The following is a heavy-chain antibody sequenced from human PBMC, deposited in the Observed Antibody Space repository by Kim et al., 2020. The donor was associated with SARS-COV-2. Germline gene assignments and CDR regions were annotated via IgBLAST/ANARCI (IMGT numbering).Heavy chain of an antibody. V-gene: IGHV2-5*02. J-gene: IGHJ4*02. CDR1: GFSLSTSGVG. D-gene: IGHD2-15*01. Sequence: SGPTLVNPTQTLTLTCTFSGFSLSTSGVGVGWIRQPPGKALEWLALIYWDDDKRYSPSLKSRLTITKDTSKNQVVLTMTKMDPVDTATYYCAHSRIRRGTEREVGYISFDYWGQGTLVTVSS. CDR3: AHSRIRRGTEREVGYISFDY. CDR2: IYWDDDK.